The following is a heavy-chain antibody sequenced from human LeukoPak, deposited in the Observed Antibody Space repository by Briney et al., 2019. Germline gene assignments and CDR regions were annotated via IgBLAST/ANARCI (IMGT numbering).Heavy chain of an antibody. CDR1: GFTFSSYW. CDR2: IKQDGSEK. CDR3: ARDQTASWPYNWFDP. Sequence: QPGGPLRLSCAASGFTFSSYWMSWVRQAPGKGLEWVANIKQDGSEKYYVDSVKGRFTISRDNAKNSLYLQMNSLRAEDTAVYYCARDQTASWPYNWFDPWGQGTLVTVSS. D-gene: IGHD6-13*01. V-gene: IGHV3-7*01. J-gene: IGHJ5*02.